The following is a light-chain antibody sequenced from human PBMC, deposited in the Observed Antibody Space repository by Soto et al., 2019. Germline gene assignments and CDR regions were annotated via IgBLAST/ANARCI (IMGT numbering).Light chain of an antibody. CDR3: LQGDNFPHA. CDR2: AAS. CDR1: QDIRND. Sequence: AIQMTQSPSSLSASVGDRVTITCRASQDIRNDLGWYQQKPGKAPNLLFYAASTLQIGVPSRFSGSGSGTDFTLTISSLQPEDFATYYCLQGDNFPHAFGPGTKVDIK. J-gene: IGKJ3*01. V-gene: IGKV1-6*01.